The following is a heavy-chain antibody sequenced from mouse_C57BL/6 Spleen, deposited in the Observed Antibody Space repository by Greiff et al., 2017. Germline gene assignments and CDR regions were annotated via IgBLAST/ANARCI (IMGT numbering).Heavy chain of an antibody. CDR2: IDPSDSET. Sequence: QVQLQQPGAELVRPGSSVKLSCKASGYTFTSYWMHWVKQRPIQGLEWIGNIDPSDSETHYNQKFKDKATLTVDKSSSTAYMQLSSLTSEDSAVYYCARRDYGNFFFDYWGQGTTLTVSA. CDR1: GYTFTSYW. D-gene: IGHD2-1*01. V-gene: IGHV1-52*01. CDR3: ARRDYGNFFFDY. J-gene: IGHJ2*01.